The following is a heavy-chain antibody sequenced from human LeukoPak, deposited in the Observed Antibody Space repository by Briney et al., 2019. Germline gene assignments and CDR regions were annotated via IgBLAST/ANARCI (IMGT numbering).Heavy chain of an antibody. CDR3: ARDPREYYYGSGSYATDYYYGMDV. Sequence: GGSLRLSCAASGFTFSSYSMNWVRQAPGKGLEWVSSISSSSSYIYYADSVKGRFTISRDNAKNSLYLQMNSLRAEDTAVYYCARDPREYYYGSGSYATDYYYGMDVWGQGTTVTVSS. V-gene: IGHV3-21*01. CDR1: GFTFSSYS. D-gene: IGHD3-10*01. CDR2: ISSSSSYI. J-gene: IGHJ6*02.